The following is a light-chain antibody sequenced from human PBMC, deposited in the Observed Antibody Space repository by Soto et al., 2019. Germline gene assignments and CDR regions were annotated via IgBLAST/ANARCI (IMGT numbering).Light chain of an antibody. J-gene: IGKJ5*01. CDR1: QSVSIL. V-gene: IGKV3D-15*01. Sequence: EIVITQSPSTLSVSPGERATLSCRASQSVSILLAWYQQKPGQAPRLLIYDASSRATGIPARFSGSGSGTHFTLTISSLQPEDFATYYCQQANTFPLTFGQGTRLEIK. CDR3: QQANTFPLT. CDR2: DAS.